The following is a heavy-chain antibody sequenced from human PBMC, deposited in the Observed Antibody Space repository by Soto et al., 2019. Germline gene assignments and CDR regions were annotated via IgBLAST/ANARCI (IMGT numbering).Heavy chain of an antibody. J-gene: IGHJ3*02. CDR3: AKGMGYDDFTGWNDAFDI. CDR1: GFTFSSDA. Sequence: PGGSLRLSCAASGFTFSSDAMSWVRQGPGKGQEGVSAIRVSDGRTYYAESGKGRFAISRDNSKNTLYLQMNSLRAEDTAVYYCAKGMGYDDFTGWNDAFDIWGQVTMVSVSS. CDR2: IRVSDGRT. V-gene: IGHV3-23*01. D-gene: IGHD3-3*01.